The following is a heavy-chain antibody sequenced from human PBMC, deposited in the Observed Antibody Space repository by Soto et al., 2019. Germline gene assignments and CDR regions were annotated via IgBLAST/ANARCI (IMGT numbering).Heavy chain of an antibody. CDR2: ISAYNGNT. CDR3: ARDRHQWLVLIDAFDI. V-gene: IGHV1-18*01. Sequence: QVQLVQSGAEVKKPGASVKVSCKASGYTFTSYGISWVLQAPGQGLEWMGWISAYNGNTNYAQKLQGRVTMTTDTSTSTAYMELRSLRSDVTAVYYCARDRHQWLVLIDAFDIWGQGTMVTVSS. CDR1: GYTFTSYG. D-gene: IGHD6-19*01. J-gene: IGHJ3*02.